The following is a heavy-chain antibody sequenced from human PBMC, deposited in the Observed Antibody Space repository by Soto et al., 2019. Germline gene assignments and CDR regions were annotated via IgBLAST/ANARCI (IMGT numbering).Heavy chain of an antibody. D-gene: IGHD4-17*01. CDR1: GFTFSSYA. V-gene: IGHV3-64*01. CDR2: ISSNGGST. CDR3: AREADYGGKRPTDDAFDI. Sequence: GGSLRLSCAASGFTFSSYAMHWVRQAPGKGLEYVSAISSNGGSTYYANSVKGRFTISRDNSKNTLYLQMGSLRAEDMAVYYCAREADYGGKRPTDDAFDIWGQGTMVTVSS. J-gene: IGHJ3*02.